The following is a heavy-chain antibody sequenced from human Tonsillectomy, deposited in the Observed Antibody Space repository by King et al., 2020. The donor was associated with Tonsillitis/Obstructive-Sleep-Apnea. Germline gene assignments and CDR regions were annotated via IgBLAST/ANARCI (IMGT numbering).Heavy chain of an antibody. CDR2: IDEHVSEK. CDR3: TLGDY. J-gene: IGHJ4*02. V-gene: IGHV3-7*02. Sequence: EVQLVESGGGLVQPGGSLRLSCATSGFTFHRYWMSWVRQAPGKGLEGVANIDEHVSEKNYADYVKGRFTISRDNATTSLFLQMNSLRVEDSALYYCTLGDYWGQGTLVTVSS. D-gene: IGHD3-3*02. CDR1: GFTFHRYW.